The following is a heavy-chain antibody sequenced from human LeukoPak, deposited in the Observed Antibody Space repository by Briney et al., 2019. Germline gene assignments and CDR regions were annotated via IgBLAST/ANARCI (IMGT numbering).Heavy chain of an antibody. V-gene: IGHV3-11*04. CDR2: ISSSGSTI. D-gene: IGHD3-22*01. CDR1: GFTFSDYY. CDR3: AKGRYYYDSSGYYYNY. Sequence: GSLRLSCAASGFTFSDYYMSWIRQAPGKGLEWVSYISSSGSTIYYADSVKGRFTISRDNAKNSLYLQMNSLRAEDTAVYYCAKGRYYYDSSGYYYNYWGQGTLVTVSS. J-gene: IGHJ4*02.